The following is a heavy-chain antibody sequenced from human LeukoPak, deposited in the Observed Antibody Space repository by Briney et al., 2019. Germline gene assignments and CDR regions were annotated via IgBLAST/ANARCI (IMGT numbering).Heavy chain of an antibody. Sequence: PTVNVSCKPSGGTFRSYALSWVPQAPGHRLEWLGGFLVIFVTVTYAQKLQGRVTITADDSTSTAYMELSSLESEDTAVYYCARDGRVRGVIIEYYYYFGMDVWGHGTTVTVPS. CDR2: FLVIFVTV. CDR3: ARDGRVRGVIIEYYYYFGMDV. V-gene: IGHV1-69*13. CDR1: GGTFRSYA. D-gene: IGHD3-10*01. J-gene: IGHJ6*02.